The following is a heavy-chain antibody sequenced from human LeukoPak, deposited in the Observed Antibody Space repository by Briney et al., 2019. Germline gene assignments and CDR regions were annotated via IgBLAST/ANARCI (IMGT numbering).Heavy chain of an antibody. D-gene: IGHD3-16*01. CDR1: GLXFSSYG. V-gene: IGHV3-23*01. CDR2: ISGSGGTT. Sequence: GGSLRPSCAASGLXFSSYGMSWVRQAPGKGLEWVSAISGSGGTTYYADSVKGRFTISRDNAKNSLYLQMNSLRDEDTAVYYCARVRGGNLDYWGQGTLVTVSS. CDR3: ARVRGGNLDY. J-gene: IGHJ4*02.